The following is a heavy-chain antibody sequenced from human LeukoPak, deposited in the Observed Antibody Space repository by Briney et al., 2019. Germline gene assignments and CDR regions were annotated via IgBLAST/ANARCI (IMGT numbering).Heavy chain of an antibody. CDR3: AKGLVPTKGSGSFDTSGYPFDY. V-gene: IGHV3-30*02. CDR1: GFPFSSYN. Sequence: GGSLRLSCSASGFPFSSYNMHWVRQAPARGVEGVALIRYDGSNKWYAHSVKGRFTISRDNSKNTLYLQMDSLRAADTAVYYCAKGLVPTKGSGSFDTSGYPFDYWGQGTLVTVSS. D-gene: IGHD3-22*01. J-gene: IGHJ4*02. CDR2: IRYDGSNK.